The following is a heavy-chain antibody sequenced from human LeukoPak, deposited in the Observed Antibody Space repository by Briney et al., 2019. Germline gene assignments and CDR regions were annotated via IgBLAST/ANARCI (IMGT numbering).Heavy chain of an antibody. CDR3: AKDPNGDYIGTFDI. D-gene: IGHD4-17*01. J-gene: IGHJ3*02. CDR1: QLKFNNYG. Sequence: GGSLRLSCATSQLKFNNYGMTWVRQAPGKGLGWGSSITGSGGRTQYADSVQGRFTISRDNSKNTLYLQTNSLRAEDTAVYYCAKDPNGDYIGTFDIWGQGTMVTVSS. V-gene: IGHV3-23*01. CDR2: ITGSGGRT.